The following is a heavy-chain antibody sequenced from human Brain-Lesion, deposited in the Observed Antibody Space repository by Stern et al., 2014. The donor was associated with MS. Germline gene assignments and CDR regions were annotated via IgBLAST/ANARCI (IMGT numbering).Heavy chain of an antibody. Sequence: VQLVESGPGLVKPSETLSLTCTVAGGSVSSTSYAWAWIRQPPGKGLEWIGTIYSSGNTYYSPSLKSRLTISLDTSKNQFSLQRRSGTAADTAVYYCAGEEDIRYCSGGSCTGNWFDPWGQGTLVTVSS. CDR3: AGEEDIRYCSGGSCTGNWFDP. D-gene: IGHD2-15*01. V-gene: IGHV4-39*01. CDR1: GGSVSSTSYA. J-gene: IGHJ5*02. CDR2: IYSSGNT.